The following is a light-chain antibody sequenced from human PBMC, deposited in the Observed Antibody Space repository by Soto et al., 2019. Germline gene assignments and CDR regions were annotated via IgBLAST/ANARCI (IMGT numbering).Light chain of an antibody. CDR2: DND. CDR3: GTWESYLSVGV. Sequence: QSVLTQPPSVSAAPGQTVTISCSGGGSNIVSNSVSWYQQVPGTAPKLLLYDNDKRPSGIPDRFSGSKSGTSATLGITGLQTADEADYYCGTWESYLSVGVFGGGTKVTVL. V-gene: IGLV1-51*01. J-gene: IGLJ2*01. CDR1: GSNIVSNS.